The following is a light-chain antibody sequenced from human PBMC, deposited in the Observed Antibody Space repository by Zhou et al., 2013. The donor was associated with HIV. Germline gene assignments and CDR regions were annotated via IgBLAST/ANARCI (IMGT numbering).Light chain of an antibody. CDR2: GVS. J-gene: IGKJ2*01. V-gene: IGKV3-20*01. CDR1: QSLSSNH. CDR3: QQYNNSPYT. Sequence: EIVLTQSPGTLSLSPGERATLSCRASQSLSSNHLAWYQQKPGQAPRLLIYGVSSRAAGIPDRISGSGFGAEFTLTISRLEPEDFAVYYCQQYNNSPYTFGQGTKL.